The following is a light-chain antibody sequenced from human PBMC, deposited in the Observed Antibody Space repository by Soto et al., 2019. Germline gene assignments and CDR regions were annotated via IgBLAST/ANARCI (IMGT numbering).Light chain of an antibody. V-gene: IGKV2-28*01. CDR1: QSLLHSTGYNY. CDR2: LGS. Sequence: DIVMTQSPLSLPVTPGEPASISSRSSQSLLHSTGYNYLDWYLQKPGQSPQLLIYLGSNRASGGAERICGSGSGTDFTLKISRVEAEDVGVYYCMQALHIRVTFGPGTKVDIK. J-gene: IGKJ3*01. CDR3: MQALHIRVT.